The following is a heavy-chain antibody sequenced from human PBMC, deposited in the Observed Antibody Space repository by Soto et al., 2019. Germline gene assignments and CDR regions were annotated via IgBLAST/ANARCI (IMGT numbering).Heavy chain of an antibody. D-gene: IGHD4-17*01. J-gene: IGHJ4*02. CDR3: ARVSNDYGGSGAFDY. V-gene: IGHV4-59*01. Sequence: PSETLSLTCGLFGGSINNYYWSWIRLPPGKGFEWIAYMYSSGITDYNPSLKTRVSISLDTSNFQFSLKLRSVTAADSAVYFCARVSNDYGGSGAFDYWGQGALVTVSS. CDR2: MYSSGIT. CDR1: GGSINNYY.